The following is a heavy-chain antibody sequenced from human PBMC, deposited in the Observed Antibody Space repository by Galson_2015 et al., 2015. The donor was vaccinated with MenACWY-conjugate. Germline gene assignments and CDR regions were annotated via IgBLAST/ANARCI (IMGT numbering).Heavy chain of an antibody. V-gene: IGHV3-7*03. J-gene: IGHJ4*02. D-gene: IGHD3-10*01. CDR1: GFTFSNYW. Sequence: LRLSCAASGFTFSNYWMSWVRQAPGQGLEWVVNIKQDGSEKYYVDSVKGRFTISRDNAKNSLYLQMNSLRTEDTAMYYCAGQTWTGYFDYWGQGILVTVSS. CDR2: IKQDGSEK. CDR3: AGQTWTGYFDY.